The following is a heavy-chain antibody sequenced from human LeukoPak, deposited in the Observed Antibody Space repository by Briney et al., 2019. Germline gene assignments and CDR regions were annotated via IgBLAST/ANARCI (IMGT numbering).Heavy chain of an antibody. Sequence: ASVKVSCKASGYTFTGYYMHWVRQAPGQGLEWMGWINPNSGGTNYAQKFQGRVTMTRDTSISTAYMELSRLRSDDTAVYYCARGLAGRRHKDYVFDIWGQGTMVTVSS. CDR3: ARGLAGRRHKDYVFDI. J-gene: IGHJ3*02. CDR2: INPNSGGT. D-gene: IGHD2-21*01. V-gene: IGHV1-2*02. CDR1: GYTFTGYY.